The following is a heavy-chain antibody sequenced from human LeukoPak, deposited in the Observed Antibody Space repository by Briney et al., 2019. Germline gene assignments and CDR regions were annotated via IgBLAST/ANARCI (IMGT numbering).Heavy chain of an antibody. CDR3: ARDPRTGAHFDY. D-gene: IGHD3/OR15-3a*01. J-gene: IGHJ4*02. CDR1: GFTVSSNS. Sequence: QPGGSLRLSCAASGFTVSSNSMSWVRQAPGKGLEWVSVIYSGGSTYYADSVKGRFTISRDNSKNTLYLQMNSLRAEDTAVYYCARDPRTGAHFDYWGQGTLVTVSS. V-gene: IGHV3-53*01. CDR2: IYSGGST.